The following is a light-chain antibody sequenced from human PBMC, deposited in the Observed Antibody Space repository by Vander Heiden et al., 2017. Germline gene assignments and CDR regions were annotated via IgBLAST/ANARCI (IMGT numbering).Light chain of an antibody. V-gene: IGKV1-39*01. CDR3: QQNYSTPQT. J-gene: IGKJ1*01. CDR2: GAS. Sequence: MQVTHSPSSLSASVAVRLPIPRRPSQSNSNYLNWYQQKPGKAPKLLIYGASTLQTGVPSRFSGSGSGTDVTLTISSLQAEDVATYYCQQNYSTPQTFGQGTKVEIK. CDR1: QSNSNY.